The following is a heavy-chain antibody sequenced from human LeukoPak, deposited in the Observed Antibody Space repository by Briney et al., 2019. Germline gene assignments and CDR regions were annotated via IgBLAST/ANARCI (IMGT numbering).Heavy chain of an antibody. CDR1: GGTFSSYA. J-gene: IGHJ4*02. V-gene: IGHV1-69*04. CDR2: IIPILGIA. D-gene: IGHD3-22*01. Sequence: GASVKVSCKASGGTFSSYAISWVRQAPGQGLEWMGRIIPILGIANYAQKSQGRVTITADKSTSTAYMELSSLRSEDTAVYYCARGYYYDSSGYYPEDYRGQGTLVTVSS. CDR3: ARGYYYDSSGYYPEDY.